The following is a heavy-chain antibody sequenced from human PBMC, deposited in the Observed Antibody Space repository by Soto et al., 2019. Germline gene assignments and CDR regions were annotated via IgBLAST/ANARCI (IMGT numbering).Heavy chain of an antibody. CDR1: GFTFSSFA. V-gene: IGHV3-23*01. D-gene: IGHD3-9*01. J-gene: IGHJ4*02. CDR2: ISGSGGST. CDR3: AKDQPSYFDNSGYYGHLDY. Sequence: GGSLRLSCAASGFTFSSFAMSWVRQAPGKGLEWVSTISGSGGSTFYADSVKGRFTMSRDNSKNTLYLQMNSLRVEDTAVYYCAKDQPSYFDNSGYYGHLDYWGQGTLVTVSS.